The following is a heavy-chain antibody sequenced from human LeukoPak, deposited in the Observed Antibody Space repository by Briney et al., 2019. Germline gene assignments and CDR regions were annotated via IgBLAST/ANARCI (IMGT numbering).Heavy chain of an antibody. V-gene: IGHV3-21*01. Sequence: GGSLSLFCAASGFTFSTYDMNWVRQAPGKGLECVSSISSRSSSIYYADSVKGRFTISRDNAKNSLYLQMNSLRAEDTAVYWCARDYIAYDPLDYWGQGTLVTVSS. J-gene: IGHJ4*02. D-gene: IGHD3-3*01. CDR3: ARDYIAYDPLDY. CDR2: ISSRSSSI. CDR1: GFTFSTYD.